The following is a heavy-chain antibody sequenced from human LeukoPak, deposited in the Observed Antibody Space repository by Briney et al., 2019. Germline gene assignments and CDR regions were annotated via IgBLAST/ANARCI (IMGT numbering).Heavy chain of an antibody. Sequence: GGSLRLSCAASGFTFSNYNMNWVRQAPGKGLEWVANIKQDGSEKYYVDSVKGRFTISRDNPKNSLYLQMNSLRAEDTAVYYCARGRLAYWGQGTLVTVSS. CDR3: ARGRLAY. CDR2: IKQDGSEK. J-gene: IGHJ4*02. V-gene: IGHV3-7*03. CDR1: GFTFSNYN.